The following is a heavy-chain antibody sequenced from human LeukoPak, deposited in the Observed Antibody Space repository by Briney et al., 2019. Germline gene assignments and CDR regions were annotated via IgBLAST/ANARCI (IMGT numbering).Heavy chain of an antibody. CDR2: FYDARSP. J-gene: IGHJ4*02. CDR1: GGSISLYC. D-gene: IGHD3-10*01. CDR3: ARGRGSLTY. V-gene: IGHV4-59*01. Sequence: SETLSLTCTVSGGSISLYCWSWIRQPPGKGLEWIGYFYDARSPKYNPSLERRVTISVDMSRNQFSLNLTSVTAADTAVYYCARGRGSLTYWGQGTLATVSS.